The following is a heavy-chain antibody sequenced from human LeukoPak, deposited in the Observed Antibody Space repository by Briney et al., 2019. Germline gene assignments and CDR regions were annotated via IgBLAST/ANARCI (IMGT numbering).Heavy chain of an antibody. CDR1: GGTFSSYA. Sequence: AASVNLSCKASGGTFSSYAISWVRQAPGQGLEWMGRIIPIFGIANYAQKFQGRVTITADKSTSTAYMELRSLRSEDTAVYYCAREGGYYYDSSGYYDYWGQGTLVTVSS. V-gene: IGHV1-69*04. CDR3: AREGGYYYDSSGYYDY. J-gene: IGHJ4*02. CDR2: IIPIFGIA. D-gene: IGHD3-22*01.